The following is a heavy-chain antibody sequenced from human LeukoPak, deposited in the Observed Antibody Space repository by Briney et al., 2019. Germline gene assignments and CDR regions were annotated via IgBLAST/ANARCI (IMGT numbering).Heavy chain of an antibody. J-gene: IGHJ4*02. V-gene: IGHV3-23*01. Sequence: PSGTLSLTCTVSGGSISSYYWSWVRQAPGKGLEWVSAISGSGGSTYYADSVRGRFTISRDNSKNTLYLQMNSLRAEDTAVYYCAKDFYYGSGSYQFDYWGQGTLVTVSS. CDR2: ISGSGGST. D-gene: IGHD3-10*01. CDR1: GGSISSYY. CDR3: AKDFYYGSGSYQFDY.